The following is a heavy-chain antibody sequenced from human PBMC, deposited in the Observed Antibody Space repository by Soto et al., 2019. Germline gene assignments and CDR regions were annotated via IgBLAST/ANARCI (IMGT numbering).Heavy chain of an antibody. CDR2: IFNGGST. J-gene: IGHJ4*02. V-gene: IGHV3-53*01. Sequence: GGSLRLSCTSSGFIVSSNYMSWVRQAPGKGLEWVSLIFNGGSTYYADSVKGRFTISRDSSKNTLYLQMNSLRVEDTAVYYCARSRFGTPDYWGQGTLVTVSS. CDR3: ARSRFGTPDY. CDR1: GFIVSSNY. D-gene: IGHD3-16*01.